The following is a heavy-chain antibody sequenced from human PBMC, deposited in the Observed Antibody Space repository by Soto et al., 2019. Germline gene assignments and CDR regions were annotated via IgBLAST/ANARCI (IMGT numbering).Heavy chain of an antibody. CDR3: ASKTYDSQWTFDY. Sequence: QVQLRQSGPGLVKPSETLSLTCTVSGGSISTIQWWSWLRQPPGKGLEWIGEKYHSGSSNYNTSLKSRVTIAVDKPKNQVSLKLTSVAAAYTAVYYSASKTYDSQWTFDYGGDGTQLTVS. CDR1: GGSISTIQW. D-gene: IGHD5-12*01. CDR2: KYHSGSS. J-gene: IGHJ4*01. V-gene: IGHV4-4*02.